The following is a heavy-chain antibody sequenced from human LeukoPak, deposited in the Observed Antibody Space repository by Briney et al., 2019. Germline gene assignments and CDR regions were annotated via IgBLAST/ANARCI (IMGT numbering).Heavy chain of an antibody. D-gene: IGHD6-13*01. CDR3: TGHHQAYSRTY. V-gene: IGHV3-74*01. J-gene: IGHJ4*02. CDR1: GFTFSSYW. CDR2: ISTDASST. Sequence: GGSLRLSCAASGFTFSSYWMHWVRQAPGKGLVWASRISTDASSTTYADSVKGRFTISRDNAKDTLYLQMNSLRAEDTAVYYCTGHHQAYSRTYWGQGTLVTVSS.